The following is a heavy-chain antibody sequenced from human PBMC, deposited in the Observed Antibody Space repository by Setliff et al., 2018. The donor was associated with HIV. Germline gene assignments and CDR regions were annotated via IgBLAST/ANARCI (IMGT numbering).Heavy chain of an antibody. D-gene: IGHD4-4*01. CDR1: DASINSYY. CDR2: IFASGDT. V-gene: IGHV4-4*09. Sequence: KPSETLSLTCTVSDASINSYYWNWIRQPPGKGLEWIGFIFASGDTKYNPSLQSRVSMSIDTSKKQFSLKLSSVTAADTAVYYCAREEDYSNYGYYYGMDVWGQGTTVTVSS. J-gene: IGHJ6*02. CDR3: AREEDYSNYGYYYGMDV.